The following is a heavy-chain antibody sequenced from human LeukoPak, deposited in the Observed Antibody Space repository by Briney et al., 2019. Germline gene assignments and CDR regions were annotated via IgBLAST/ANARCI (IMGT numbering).Heavy chain of an antibody. CDR2: ISAYNGNT. V-gene: IGHV1-18*01. CDR1: GYTFTSYG. D-gene: IGHD3-9*01. CDR3: ASGPSNYDILTGYYPVYRFDP. Sequence: ASVKVSCKASGYTFTSYGISWVRQAPGQGLEWMGWISAYNGNTNYAQKLQGRVTMTTDTSTSTAYMELRSLRSDDTAVYYCASGPSNYDILTGYYPVYRFDPWGQGTLVTVSS. J-gene: IGHJ5*02.